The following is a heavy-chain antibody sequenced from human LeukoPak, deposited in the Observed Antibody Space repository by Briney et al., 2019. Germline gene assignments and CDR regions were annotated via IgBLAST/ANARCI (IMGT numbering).Heavy chain of an antibody. CDR3: ARAGGYCGRISCPYYFDY. D-gene: IGHD2-15*01. CDR1: GYTFTSYG. CDR2: MNPNSGNT. Sequence: ASVKVSCKACGYTFTSYGISWVRQVTGQGLEWMGWMNPNSGNTGYAQKFQGRVTMTRNTSISTAYMELSSLRSEDTAVYYCARAGGYCGRISCPYYFDYWGQGSLVAVSS. J-gene: IGHJ4*02. V-gene: IGHV1-8*02.